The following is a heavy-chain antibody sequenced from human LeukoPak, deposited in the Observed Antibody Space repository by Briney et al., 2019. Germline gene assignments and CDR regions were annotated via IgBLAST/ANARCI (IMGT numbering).Heavy chain of an antibody. CDR3: ARQRDFWSGYYFFDY. Sequence: SETLSLTCAVSGYSISSGYYWGWIRQPPGKGLEWIGSIYHSGSAYYNPSLKSRVTISVDTSKNQFSLKLSSVTAADTAVYYCARQRDFWSGYYFFDYWGQGTLVTVSS. V-gene: IGHV4-38-2*01. CDR2: IYHSGSA. D-gene: IGHD3-3*01. CDR1: GYSISSGYY. J-gene: IGHJ4*02.